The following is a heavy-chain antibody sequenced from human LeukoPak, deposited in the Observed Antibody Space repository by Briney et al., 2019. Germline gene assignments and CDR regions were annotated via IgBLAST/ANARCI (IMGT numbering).Heavy chain of an antibody. V-gene: IGHV3-48*03. CDR2: ISSSGSTI. D-gene: IGHD3-22*01. J-gene: IGHJ6*04. CDR1: GFTFSSYE. CDR3: AKYQGHYYDSSGLLF. Sequence: GGSLRLSRAASGFTFSSYEMNWVRQAPGKGLEWVSYISSSGSTIYYADFVKGRFTISRDNAKNSLYLQMNSLRAEDTAVYYCAKYQGHYYDSSGLLFWGKGTTVTVSS.